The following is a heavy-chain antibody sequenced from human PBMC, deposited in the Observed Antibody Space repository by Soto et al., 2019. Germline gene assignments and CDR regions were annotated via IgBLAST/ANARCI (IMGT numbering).Heavy chain of an antibody. J-gene: IGHJ4*02. CDR3: APYGSGSFFDY. CDR1: GYPFTHYG. Sequence: QVQLLQSGAEVKKPGASVKVSCKSSGYPFTHYGITWVRQAPGQGLEWMGWTSPYNDVTNYAQKFQGRVTMTTDTSATTGYMELRSLRSDDTAVYYCAPYGSGSFFDYWGQGTLVTVSS. CDR2: TSPYNDVT. D-gene: IGHD3-10*01. V-gene: IGHV1-18*01.